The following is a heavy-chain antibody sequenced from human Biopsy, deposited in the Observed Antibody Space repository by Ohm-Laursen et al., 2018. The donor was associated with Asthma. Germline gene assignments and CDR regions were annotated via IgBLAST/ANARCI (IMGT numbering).Heavy chain of an antibody. Sequence: SLRLSFAASGFSFDDCAMHWVRQAPGKGLEWVSRSSWNSGNIDYAVSVKGRFTISRDNAKNSLYLQMQSLRPEDTAFYYCAKSADYYDSTDYLDFWGRGTLVTVSS. D-gene: IGHD3-22*01. J-gene: IGHJ4*01. V-gene: IGHV3-9*01. CDR3: AKSADYYDSTDYLDF. CDR2: SSWNSGNI. CDR1: GFSFDDCA.